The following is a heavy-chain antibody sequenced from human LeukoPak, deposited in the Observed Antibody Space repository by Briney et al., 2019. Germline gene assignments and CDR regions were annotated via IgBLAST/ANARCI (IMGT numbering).Heavy chain of an antibody. D-gene: IGHD6-13*01. CDR3: ARGPIAAAGDY. Sequence: ASVKVSCKASGYIFSKYGITWVRPAPGQGLEWMGWINTNNGNTSYAQKLQGRVTMTTDTSTTTAYMELRSLRSDDTAVYYCARGPIAAAGDYWGQGTLVTVSS. CDR2: INTNNGNT. V-gene: IGHV1-18*01. CDR1: GYIFSKYG. J-gene: IGHJ4*02.